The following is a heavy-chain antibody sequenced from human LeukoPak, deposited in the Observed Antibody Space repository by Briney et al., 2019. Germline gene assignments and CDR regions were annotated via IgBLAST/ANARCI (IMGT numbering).Heavy chain of an antibody. CDR2: IKQDGSEK. CDR3: ARTQWRSYMDV. D-gene: IGHD6-19*01. J-gene: IGHJ6*03. CDR1: GFTLSSYG. Sequence: QPGGSLRLSCAASGFTLSSYGMHSVRQAPGKGLEWVANIKQDGSEKYYVDSVKGRFTISRDNAKNSLYLQMNSLRAEDTAVYYCARTQWRSYMDVWGKGTTVTVSS. V-gene: IGHV3-7*01.